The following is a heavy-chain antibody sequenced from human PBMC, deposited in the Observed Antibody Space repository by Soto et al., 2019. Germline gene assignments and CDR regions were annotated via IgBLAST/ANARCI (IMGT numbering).Heavy chain of an antibody. J-gene: IGHJ4*02. D-gene: IGHD5-12*01. CDR2: ISGSGGST. CDR3: AKDWRRYSGYDPVNTSPDY. Sequence: GGSLRLSCAASGFTFSSYAMSWVRQAPGKGLEWVSAISGSGGSTYYADSVKGRFTISRDNSKNTLYLQMNSLRAEDTAVYYCAKDWRRYSGYDPVNTSPDYWGQGTLVTVSS. V-gene: IGHV3-23*01. CDR1: GFTFSSYA.